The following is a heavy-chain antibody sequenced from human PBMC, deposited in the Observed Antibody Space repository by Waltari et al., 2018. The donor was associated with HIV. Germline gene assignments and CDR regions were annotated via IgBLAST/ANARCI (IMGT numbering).Heavy chain of an antibody. V-gene: IGHV4-34*01. CDR3: ARGGYSYAYFDY. J-gene: IGHJ4*02. CDR2: INHSGST. D-gene: IGHD5-18*01. CDR1: GGSFSGYY. Sequence: QVQLQQWGAGLLKPSETLSLTCAVYGGSFSGYYWSWFRQPPGKGLEWIGEINHSGSTNYNPSLKSRVTISVDTSKNQFSLKLSSVTAADTAVYYCARGGYSYAYFDYWGQGTLVTVSS.